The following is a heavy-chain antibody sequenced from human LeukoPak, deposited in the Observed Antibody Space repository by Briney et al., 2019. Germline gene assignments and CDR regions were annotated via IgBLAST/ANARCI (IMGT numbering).Heavy chain of an antibody. V-gene: IGHV1-69*05. CDR3: ARGHDSSGSYFDY. J-gene: IGHJ4*02. CDR2: IIPIFGTA. D-gene: IGHD3-22*01. CDR1: GGTFSSYA. Sequence: GASVKVSCKASGGTFSSYAISWVRQAPGQGLEWMGGIIPIFGTANYAQKFQGRVTVTTDESTSTAYMELSSLRSEDTAVYYCARGHDSSGSYFDYWGQGTLVTVSS.